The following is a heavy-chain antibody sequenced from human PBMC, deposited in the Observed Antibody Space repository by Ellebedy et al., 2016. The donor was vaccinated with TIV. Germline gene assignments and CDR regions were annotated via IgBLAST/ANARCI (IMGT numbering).Heavy chain of an antibody. D-gene: IGHD3-9*01. CDR3: AKVDTIFRNPGYGMDV. Sequence: GESLKISCATSGFTFSSYAMSWVRQAPGTGLEWVSAISGRGVNTYYADSVKGRFTISRDNSKNTLYLQMNSLRAEDTAVYYCAKVDTIFRNPGYGMDVWGQGTTLTVSS. CDR2: ISGRGVNT. V-gene: IGHV3-23*01. J-gene: IGHJ6*02. CDR1: GFTFSSYA.